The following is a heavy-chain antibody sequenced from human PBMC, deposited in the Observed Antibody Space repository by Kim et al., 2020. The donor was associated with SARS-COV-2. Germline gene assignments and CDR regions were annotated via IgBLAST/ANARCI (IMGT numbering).Heavy chain of an antibody. Sequence: SETLSLTCTVSGGSISSGGYYWSWIRQHPGKGLEWIGYTYYSGSTYYNPSLKSQVTISVDTSKNQFSLKLSSVTAADTAVYYCASLRLTLGYCSGGSCYHGYYYDGMDVWGQGTTVTVSS. CDR2: TYYSGST. CDR1: GGSISSGGYY. CDR3: ASLRLTLGYCSGGSCYHGYYYDGMDV. D-gene: IGHD2-15*01. V-gene: IGHV4-31*01. J-gene: IGHJ6*02.